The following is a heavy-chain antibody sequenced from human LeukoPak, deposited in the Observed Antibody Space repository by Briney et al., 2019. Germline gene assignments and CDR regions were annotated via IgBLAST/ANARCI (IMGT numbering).Heavy chain of an antibody. V-gene: IGHV4-34*01. CDR3: ARLRLSGGSFSVGWFDP. J-gene: IGHJ5*02. CDR1: GGSFSGYY. Sequence: SETLSLTCGVSGGSFSGYYWNWIRQAPGKGLEWIGEINHNGSTSSNPSLKSRVTISVDTSRSRFSLKLNSATAADTAVYFCARLRLSGGSFSVGWFDPWGQGIQVTVSS. CDR2: INHNGST. D-gene: IGHD1-26*01.